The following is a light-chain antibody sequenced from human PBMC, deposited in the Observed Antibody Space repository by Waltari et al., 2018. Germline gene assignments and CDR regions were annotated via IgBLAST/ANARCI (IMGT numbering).Light chain of an antibody. Sequence: QSALTQPASVSGSPGQSITISCTGTTSDVGGYNYVSWYQQHPGKAPNLMIYDVSKRPSGVSDRFSGSKSGNTASLTISWLQTEDETDYYCSSYSRSSTFYVFGTGTKVTVL. CDR3: SSYSRSSTFYV. CDR1: TSDVGGYNY. V-gene: IGLV2-14*03. J-gene: IGLJ1*01. CDR2: DVS.